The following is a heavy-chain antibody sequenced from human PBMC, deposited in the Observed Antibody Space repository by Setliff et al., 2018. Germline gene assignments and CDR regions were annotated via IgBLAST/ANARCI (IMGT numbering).Heavy chain of an antibody. CDR3: ARSSYYASGNSHNYYRDV. Sequence: SETLSLTCTVSGDSISSTSYQWSWVRQPPGKGLEWIGSIYYTGTAYYNPSLKGRVTMTSDTSRNQLSLKLTSVSAADTAIYYCARSSYYASGNSHNYYRDVWGKGTAVTVSS. CDR2: IYYTGTA. J-gene: IGHJ6*03. CDR1: GDSISSTSYQ. V-gene: IGHV4-39*07. D-gene: IGHD3-10*01.